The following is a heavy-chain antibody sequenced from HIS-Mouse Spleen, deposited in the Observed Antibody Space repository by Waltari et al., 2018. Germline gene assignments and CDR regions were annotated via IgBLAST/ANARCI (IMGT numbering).Heavy chain of an antibody. V-gene: IGHV4-39*07. J-gene: IGHJ2*01. CDR3: AREIPYSSSWYDWYFDL. D-gene: IGHD6-13*01. Sequence: QLQLQESGPGLVKPSETLSLTCPVSGGAIRSSCYYWGWTRQPPGKGLEWIGSIYYSGRTYYNPSLKSRVTISVDTSKNQFSLKLSSVTAADTAVYYCAREIPYSSSWYDWYFDLWGRGTLVTVSA. CDR2: IYYSGRT. CDR1: GGAIRSSCYY.